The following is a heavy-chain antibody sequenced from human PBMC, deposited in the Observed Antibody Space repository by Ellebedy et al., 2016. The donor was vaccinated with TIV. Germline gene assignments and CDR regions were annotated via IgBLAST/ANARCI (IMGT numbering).Heavy chain of an antibody. CDR3: ARGVDYGDYNDY. Sequence: SETLSLXXTVSGGSISSGTYYWSWIRQHAGKGLEWIGYIYYSGSTNYNPSLKSRVSISVDTSKNQFSLKLSSVTVADTAVYYCARGVDYGDYNDYWGQGTLVTVSS. D-gene: IGHD4-17*01. V-gene: IGHV4-31*03. J-gene: IGHJ4*02. CDR1: GGSISSGTYY. CDR2: IYYSGST.